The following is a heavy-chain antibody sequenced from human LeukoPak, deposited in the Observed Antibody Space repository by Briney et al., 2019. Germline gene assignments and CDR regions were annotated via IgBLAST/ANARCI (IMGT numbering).Heavy chain of an antibody. CDR2: IYTSEST. CDR1: GDSISSGSYY. D-gene: IGHD3-22*01. Sequence: PSETLSLTCTVSGDSISSGSYYWSWIRQPAGKGLEWIGRIYTSESTNYNPSLKSRVTISADTSKNQFSLKLSSVTAADTAVYYCARVSALRTLYYYDSSGYFYYFDYWGQGTLVTVSS. CDR3: ARVSALRTLYYYDSSGYFYYFDY. V-gene: IGHV4-61*02. J-gene: IGHJ4*02.